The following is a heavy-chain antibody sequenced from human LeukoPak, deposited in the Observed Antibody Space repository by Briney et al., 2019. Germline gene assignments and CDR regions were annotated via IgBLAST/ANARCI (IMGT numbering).Heavy chain of an antibody. J-gene: IGHJ6*03. Sequence: SETLSLTCAVYGGSFSGYYWSWIRQPPGKGLEWIGEINHSGSTNYNPSLKSRVTISVDTPKNQFSLKLSSVTAADTAVYYCARGVNYDSSGYYYAKSYYYMDVWGKGTTVIVSS. CDR1: GGSFSGYY. CDR3: ARGVNYDSSGYYYAKSYYYMDV. CDR2: INHSGST. D-gene: IGHD3-22*01. V-gene: IGHV4-34*01.